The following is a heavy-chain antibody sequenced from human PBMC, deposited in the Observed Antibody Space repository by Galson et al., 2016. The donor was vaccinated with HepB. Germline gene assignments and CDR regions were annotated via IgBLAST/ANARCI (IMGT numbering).Heavy chain of an antibody. CDR3: AKNPLPYYGFWSGALPTW. D-gene: IGHD3-3*01. CDR2: ISGSGGST. Sequence: SLRLSCAASGFTFSSYAMSWVRQAPGKGLEWVSAISGSGGSTYYADSVKGRFTTSRDNSKNTLYLQMNSLRAEDPAVYFCAKNPLPYYGFWSGALPTWWGQGTLVTVSS. CDR1: GFTFSSYA. V-gene: IGHV3-23*01. J-gene: IGHJ4*02.